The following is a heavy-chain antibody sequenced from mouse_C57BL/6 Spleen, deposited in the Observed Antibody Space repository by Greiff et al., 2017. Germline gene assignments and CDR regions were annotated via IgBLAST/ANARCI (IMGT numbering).Heavy chain of an antibody. V-gene: IGHV7-1*01. CDR1: GFTFSDFY. CDR3: ARDDETLPGAMDY. Sequence: EVKLVESGGGLVQSGRSLRLSCATSGFTFSDFYMEWVRQAPGKGLEWIAASRNKANDYTTEYSASVKGRFIVSRDTSQSILYLQMNALRAEYTSIYYCARDDETLPGAMDYWCQGTSVTVSS. CDR2: SRNKANDYTT. J-gene: IGHJ4*01.